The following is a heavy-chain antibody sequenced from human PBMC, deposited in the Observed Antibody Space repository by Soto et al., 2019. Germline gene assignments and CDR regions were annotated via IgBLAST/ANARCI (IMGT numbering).Heavy chain of an antibody. CDR3: ARDSSSSTYYYDSSGSGGVHYYYYGMDV. D-gene: IGHD3-22*01. V-gene: IGHV3-7*05. CDR1: GFTFSIYW. Sequence: PGGSLRLSCAASGFTFSIYWMSWFRQAPGKGLEWVANIKQDGSEKCYVDSVKGRFTISRDNAKNSLYLQMNSLRAEDTAVYYCARDSSSSTYYYDSSGSGGVHYYYYGMDVWGQGTTVTVSS. CDR2: IKQDGSEK. J-gene: IGHJ6*02.